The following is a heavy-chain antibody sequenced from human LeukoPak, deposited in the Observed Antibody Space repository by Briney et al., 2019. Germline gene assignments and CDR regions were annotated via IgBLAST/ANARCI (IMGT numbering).Heavy chain of an antibody. J-gene: IGHJ4*02. CDR1: GYTFSSYT. V-gene: IGHV7-4-1*02. CDR2: INTNTGNP. D-gene: IGHD5-18*01. Sequence: ASVKVSCKTSGYTFSSYTITWVRQAPGQELQWMGWINTNTGNPTYAQGFTGRYVFSLDTSVSTAYLQISGLTADDTAVYFCGRDPRLGIRGYTYGYIEYWGQGTLVTVSS. CDR3: GRDPRLGIRGYTYGYIEY.